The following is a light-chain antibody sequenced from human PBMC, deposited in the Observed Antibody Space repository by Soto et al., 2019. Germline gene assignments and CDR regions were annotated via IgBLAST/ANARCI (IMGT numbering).Light chain of an antibody. CDR3: HQYGSSPRT. Sequence: EIVLTQSPGTLPLSPGDRDTLSCRASQSVSSNFLAWYQQKPGQAPRLLIYGASIRATGIPDRFSGSGSGTDFTLTIRRLEPEDFAMYFCHQYGSSPRTFGQGTKVEIK. CDR2: GAS. J-gene: IGKJ1*01. V-gene: IGKV3-20*01. CDR1: QSVSSNF.